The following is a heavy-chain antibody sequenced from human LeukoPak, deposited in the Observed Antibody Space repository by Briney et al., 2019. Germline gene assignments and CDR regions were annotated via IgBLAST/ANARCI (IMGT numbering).Heavy chain of an antibody. CDR3: ASVSQVLYSYGSSYFDY. Sequence: SVKVSCKASGGTFSSYAISWVRQAPGQGLEWMGGVIPIFGTANYAQKFQGRVTITADESTSTAYMELSSLRSEDTAVYYCASVSQVLYSYGSSYFDYWGQGTLVTVSS. CDR1: GGTFSSYA. CDR2: VIPIFGTA. D-gene: IGHD5-18*01. V-gene: IGHV1-69*13. J-gene: IGHJ4*02.